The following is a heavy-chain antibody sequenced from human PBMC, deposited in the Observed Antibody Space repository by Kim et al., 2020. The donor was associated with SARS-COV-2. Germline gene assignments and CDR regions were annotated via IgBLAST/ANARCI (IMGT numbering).Heavy chain of an antibody. Sequence: GGSLRLSCAASGFTFSSYAMHWVRQAPGKGLEWVAVISYDGSNKYYADSVKGRFTISRDNSKNTLYLQMNSLRAEDTAVYYCAREDQIAVAGITSYGEAYYYYGMDVWGQGTTVTVSS. D-gene: IGHD6-19*01. CDR1: GFTFSSYA. J-gene: IGHJ6*02. CDR3: AREDQIAVAGITSYGEAYYYYGMDV. CDR2: ISYDGSNK. V-gene: IGHV3-30*04.